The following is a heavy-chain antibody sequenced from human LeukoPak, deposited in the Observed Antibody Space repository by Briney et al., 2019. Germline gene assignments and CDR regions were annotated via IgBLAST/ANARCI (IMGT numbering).Heavy chain of an antibody. V-gene: IGHV4-59*01. CDR3: ARNGRGFGDGNWFDP. J-gene: IGHJ5*02. D-gene: IGHD3-10*01. CDR1: GGSISSYY. Sequence: SETLSLTCTVSGGSISSYYWSWIRQPPGKRLEWIGYIYYSGSTNYNPSLKSRVSIPVDTSKIQLSLKLSSVTAADTAVYYCARNGRGFGDGNWFDPWGQGTLVTVSS. CDR2: IYYSGST.